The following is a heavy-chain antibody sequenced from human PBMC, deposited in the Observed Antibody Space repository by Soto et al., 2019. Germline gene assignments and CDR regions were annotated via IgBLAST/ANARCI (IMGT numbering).Heavy chain of an antibody. V-gene: IGHV3-7*01. CDR1: GFTFSDYW. J-gene: IGHJ4*02. CDR2: IKYDRGDI. CDR3: ARDFFEYYYGSGSYSFDY. Sequence: GGSLRLSCAGSGFTFSDYWMSWARQAPGKGLEWVANIKYDRGDIYYVDSVKGRFTISRDNAKNSMYMQMNSLRDEDTAVYYCARDFFEYYYGSGSYSFDYWGQGTLVTVSS. D-gene: IGHD3-10*01.